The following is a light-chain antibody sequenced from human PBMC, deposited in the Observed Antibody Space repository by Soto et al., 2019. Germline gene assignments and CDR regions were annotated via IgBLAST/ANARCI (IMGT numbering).Light chain of an antibody. CDR1: RSNIGSNT. J-gene: IGLJ2*01. CDR2: TNN. Sequence: QSVLTQPPSASGTPGQRVTISCSGSRSNIGSNTVNWYRQVPGTAPKVLIYTNNQRPSGVPDRFSGFKSGTSASLAISGLQSDDEAYYYCAAWDDSPNGVVFGGGTQLTVL. CDR3: AAWDDSPNGVV. V-gene: IGLV1-44*01.